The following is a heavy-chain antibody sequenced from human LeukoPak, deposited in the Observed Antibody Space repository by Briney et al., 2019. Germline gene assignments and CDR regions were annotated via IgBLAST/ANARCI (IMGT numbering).Heavy chain of an antibody. CDR1: GFACSNYW. V-gene: IGHV3-74*01. CDR2: INSGGSTR. J-gene: IGHJ6*02. CDR3: ARGRSYYYAMDV. Sequence: GGSLRLSCAGSGFACSNYWIHWVRQAPGKGLVWVSHINSGGSTRTYADSVKGRFTVSRDDAKNTLYLQMNSLRVEGTAVYYCARGRSYYYAMDVWGQGTTVTVSS.